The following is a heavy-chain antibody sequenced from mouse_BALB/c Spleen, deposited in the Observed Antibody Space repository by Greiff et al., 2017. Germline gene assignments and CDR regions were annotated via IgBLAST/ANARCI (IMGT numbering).Heavy chain of an antibody. J-gene: IGHJ3*01. CDR2: ISSGGSYT. CDR3: ARHDYDFAY. Sequence: EVKLVESGGGLVKPGGSLKLSCAASGFTFSSYAMSWVRQTPEKRLEWVATISSGGSYTYYPDSVKGRFTISRDNAKNTLYLQMSSLRSEDTAMYYCARHDYDFAYWGQGTLVTVSA. D-gene: IGHD2-4*01. V-gene: IGHV5-9-3*01. CDR1: GFTFSSYA.